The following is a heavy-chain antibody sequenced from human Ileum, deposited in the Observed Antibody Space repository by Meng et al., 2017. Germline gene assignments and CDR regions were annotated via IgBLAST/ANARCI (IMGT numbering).Heavy chain of an antibody. Sequence: EVWLVESGGGLVQRGWSLGFSCAASGFSFSECCMDWVRQAPGKGLEWVANIKGDGSERTYVDSVKGRFTISRDNTKNSLSLQMNSLRVEDTAVYYCARSGPADDWGQGTLVTVSS. J-gene: IGHJ4*02. CDR3: ARSGPADD. V-gene: IGHV3-7*01. CDR2: IKGDGSER. D-gene: IGHD1-26*01. CDR1: GFSFSECC.